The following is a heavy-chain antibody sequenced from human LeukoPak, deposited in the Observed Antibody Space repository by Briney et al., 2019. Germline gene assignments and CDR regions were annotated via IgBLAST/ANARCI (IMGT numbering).Heavy chain of an antibody. CDR1: GGSISSYY. Sequence: SETLSLTCTVSGGSISSYYWSWIRQPAGKGLEWIGRIYTSGSTNYNPSLKNRVTMSVDTSKNQFSLKLSSVTAADTAVYYCAVGGGSSWYYTFDYWGQGTLVTVSS. J-gene: IGHJ4*02. D-gene: IGHD6-13*01. CDR3: AVGGGSSWYYTFDY. V-gene: IGHV4-4*07. CDR2: IYTSGST.